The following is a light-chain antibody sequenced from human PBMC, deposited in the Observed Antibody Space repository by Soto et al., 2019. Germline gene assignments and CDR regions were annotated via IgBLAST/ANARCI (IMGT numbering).Light chain of an antibody. V-gene: IGLV2-14*01. CDR3: SSYTSSSTLYVV. CDR1: SSDVGGYNY. Sequence: QSVLTQPASVSGSPGQSITISCTGTSSDVGGYNYVSWYQQHPGKAPKLMIYEVSNRPSGVSNRFSGSKSGNTASLTISGLQAEAEADYYCSSYTSSSTLYVVFSGGTKVTVL. CDR2: EVS. J-gene: IGLJ2*01.